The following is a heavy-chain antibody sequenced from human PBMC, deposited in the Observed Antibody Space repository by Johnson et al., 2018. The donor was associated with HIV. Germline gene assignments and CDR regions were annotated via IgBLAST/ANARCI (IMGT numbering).Heavy chain of an antibody. D-gene: IGHD3-16*01. CDR2: IYSGGST. V-gene: IGHV3-66*01. J-gene: IGHJ3*02. CDR1: GFTVSSNY. Sequence: VQLVESGGGLVQPGGSLRLSCAASGFTVSSNYMSWVRQAPGKGLEWVSVIYSGGSTYYADSVKGRFTISRDNSKNTLYLQMTSLSAEDTAVYYCARGGEADAFDIWGQGTMVTVSS. CDR3: ARGGEADAFDI.